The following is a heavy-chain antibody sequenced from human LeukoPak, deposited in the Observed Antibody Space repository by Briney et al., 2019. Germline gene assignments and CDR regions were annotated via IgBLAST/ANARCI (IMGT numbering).Heavy chain of an antibody. CDR3: ARGGIQVSGIDEFDY. J-gene: IGHJ4*02. CDR2: IGIRGDT. V-gene: IGHV3-13*01. CDR1: GFTFVDYD. D-gene: IGHD6-19*01. Sequence: GGSLRLSCAASGFTFVDYDMHWVRQVIGKGLEWVSAIGIRGDTHYSGSVKGRFTISREDAESSLYLQMNSLRAEDTAVYYCARGGIQVSGIDEFDYWGQGTLVTVSS.